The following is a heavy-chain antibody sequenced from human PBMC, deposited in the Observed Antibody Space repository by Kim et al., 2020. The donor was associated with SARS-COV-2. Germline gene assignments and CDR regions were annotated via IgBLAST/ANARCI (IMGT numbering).Heavy chain of an antibody. V-gene: IGHV3-13*05. Sequence: GGSLRLSCAASGFTFSSYDMHWVRQAPGKGLEWVSAIGTAGDPYYPGSVKGRFTISREKAKNYLYLQMNSLRAGDTAVYYCARGTFWSGRVLEDYGMDVWGQGTTVTVSS. CDR3: ARGTFWSGRVLEDYGMDV. D-gene: IGHD3-3*01. CDR2: IGTAGDP. J-gene: IGHJ6*02. CDR1: GFTFSSYD.